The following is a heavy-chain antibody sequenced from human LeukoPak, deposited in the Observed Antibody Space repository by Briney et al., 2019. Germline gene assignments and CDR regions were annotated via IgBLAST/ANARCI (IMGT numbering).Heavy chain of an antibody. D-gene: IGHD3-22*01. CDR3: ARRVYYYDSSWYYFDS. J-gene: IGHJ4*02. V-gene: IGHV4-39*07. CDR2: IYYSGST. Sequence: SETLSLTCTVSGGSISSSSYHWDWIRQPPGKGLEWIGNIYYSGSTYYNPSLKSRVTISVDTSKNQFSLNLSSVTAADTAVYYCARRVYYYDSSWYYFDSWGQGTLVTVSS. CDR1: GGSISSSSYH.